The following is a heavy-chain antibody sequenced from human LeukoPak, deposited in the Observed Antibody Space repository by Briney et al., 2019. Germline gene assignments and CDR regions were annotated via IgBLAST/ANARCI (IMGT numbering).Heavy chain of an antibody. J-gene: IGHJ6*02. CDR1: GFTFSSYW. V-gene: IGHV3-74*01. CDR3: ARATAGIYGLDV. D-gene: IGHD3-10*01. CDR2: IDRDGSRI. Sequence: PGGSLRLSCAVSGFTFSSYWMHWVRQAPGKGLVWVSRIDRDGSRINYADSVKGRFTISRDNAKNTLYLQMNSLRAEDTAVYYCARATAGIYGLDVWGQGTTVTVSS.